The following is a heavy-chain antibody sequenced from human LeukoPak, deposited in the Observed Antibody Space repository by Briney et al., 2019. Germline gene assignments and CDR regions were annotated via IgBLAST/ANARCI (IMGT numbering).Heavy chain of an antibody. CDR3: AKDEGGWFDP. Sequence: GGSLRLSCAASGFTFSSYAMSWVRQAPGKGLEWVSAISGSGGSTYYADFVKGRFTISRDNSKNTLYLQMNSLRPEDTAVYYCAKDEGGWFDPWGQGTLVSVSS. CDR2: ISGSGGST. J-gene: IGHJ5*02. CDR1: GFTFSSYA. V-gene: IGHV3-23*01.